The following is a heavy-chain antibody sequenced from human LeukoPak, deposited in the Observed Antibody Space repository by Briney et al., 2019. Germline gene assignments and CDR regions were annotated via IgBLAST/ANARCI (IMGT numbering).Heavy chain of an antibody. D-gene: IGHD3-3*01. CDR2: IYHSGST. Sequence: SETLSLTCTVSGGSISSSSYYWGWIRQPPGKGLEWIGSIYHSGSTYYNPSLKSRVTISVDTSKNQFSLKLSSVTAADTAVYYCARHRGYYDFWSAYLTYNWFDPWGQGTLVTVSS. V-gene: IGHV4-39*01. J-gene: IGHJ5*02. CDR1: GGSISSSSYY. CDR3: ARHRGYYDFWSAYLTYNWFDP.